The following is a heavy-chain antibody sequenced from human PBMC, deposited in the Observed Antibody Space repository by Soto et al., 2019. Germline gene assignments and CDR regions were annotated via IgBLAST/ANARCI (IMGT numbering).Heavy chain of an antibody. Sequence: EVQLVESGGGLVQPGGSLRLSCAASGLIFSDYHMDWVRQAPGKGLEWVGRIRRKANSYTTEYAASVKGRFTISRDDSKYSLYVQLNSLKSEDTAVYYCAMLGGWSGGSSGMDVWGQGTTVTVSS. CDR1: GLIFSDYH. CDR3: AMLGGWSGGSSGMDV. CDR2: IRRKANSYTT. J-gene: IGHJ6*02. V-gene: IGHV3-72*01. D-gene: IGHD6-19*01.